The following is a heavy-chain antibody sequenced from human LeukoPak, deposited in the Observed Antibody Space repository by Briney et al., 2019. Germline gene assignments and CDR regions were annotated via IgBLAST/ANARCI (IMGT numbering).Heavy chain of an antibody. CDR1: GFTFSSYG. J-gene: IGHJ4*02. CDR2: ISYDGSNK. V-gene: IGHV3-30*18. Sequence: PGRSLRLSCAASGFTFSSYGMHWVRQAPGKGLEWVAVISYDGSNKYYADSVKGRFTISRDNSKNTLYPQMNSLRAEDTAVYYCAKDSGSGWYLGYYFDYWGQGTLVTVSS. CDR3: AKDSGSGWYLGYYFDY. D-gene: IGHD6-19*01.